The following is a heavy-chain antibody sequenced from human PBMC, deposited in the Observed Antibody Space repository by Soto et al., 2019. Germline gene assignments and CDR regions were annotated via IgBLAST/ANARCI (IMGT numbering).Heavy chain of an antibody. V-gene: IGHV3-33*01. J-gene: IGHJ3*02. CDR3: ARDPLIVGASDAFDI. Sequence: QVQLVESGGGVVQPGRSLRLSCAASGFTFSSYGMHWVRQAPGKGLEWVAVIWYDGSNKYYADSVKGRFTISRDNSKNTLYLQMNSLRAEDTAVYYCARDPLIVGASDAFDIWGRGTMVTVSS. D-gene: IGHD1-26*01. CDR1: GFTFSSYG. CDR2: IWYDGSNK.